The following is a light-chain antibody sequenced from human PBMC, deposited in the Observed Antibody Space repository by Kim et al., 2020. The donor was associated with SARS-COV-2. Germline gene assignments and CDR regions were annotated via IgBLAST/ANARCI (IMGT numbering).Light chain of an antibody. V-gene: IGLV2-14*03. Sequence: PGQSITISCTGTSIDVGGYNYVSWYQQYPGKAPKLMLYDVTKRPSGVSNRFSGSKSGNTASLTISGLQAEDEADYYCSSYRSSGYVFGTGTKVTVL. CDR1: SIDVGGYNY. CDR2: DVT. J-gene: IGLJ1*01. CDR3: SSYRSSGYV.